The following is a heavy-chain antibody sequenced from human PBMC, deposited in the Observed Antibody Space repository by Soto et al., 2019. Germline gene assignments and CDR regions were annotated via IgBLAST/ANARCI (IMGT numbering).Heavy chain of an antibody. Sequence: GESLKISCAASGFTFSSYAMSWVRQAPGKGLEWVSAISGSGGSTYYADSVKGRFTISRDNSKNTLYLQMNSLRAEDTAVYYCAKADRRRITITFGGVITLPFDYWGQGTLVTVSS. CDR1: GFTFSSYA. CDR2: ISGSGGST. CDR3: AKADRRRITITFGGVITLPFDY. J-gene: IGHJ4*02. D-gene: IGHD3-16*02. V-gene: IGHV3-23*01.